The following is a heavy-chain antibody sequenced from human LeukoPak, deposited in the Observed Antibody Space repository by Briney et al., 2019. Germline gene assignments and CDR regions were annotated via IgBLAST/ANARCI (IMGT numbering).Heavy chain of an antibody. CDR3: ATDYDYVWGRDY. D-gene: IGHD3-16*01. V-gene: IGHV3-48*01. CDR2: ISSSSSTI. CDR1: GFTFSTYS. J-gene: IGHJ4*02. Sequence: GGSLRLSCAASGFTFSTYSVNWVRQAPGRGLEWLSYISSSSSTIYYADSVKGRFTISRDNSKNTLYLQMNSLRAEDTAVYYCATDYDYVWGRDYWGQGTLVTVSS.